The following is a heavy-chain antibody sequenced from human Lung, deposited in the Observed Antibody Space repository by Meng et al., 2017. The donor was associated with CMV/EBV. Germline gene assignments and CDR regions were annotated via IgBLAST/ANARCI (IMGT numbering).Heavy chain of an antibody. Sequence: HAQLCEYGGEVKKPGASVKVSCKASDYTFTNYGITWVRQAPGQGLEWMGWINAYNGDTNYAQTLQGRVTMTTDTSTSTAYMELRSLRSDDTAVYYCARVEVGITSGDYWGQGTLVTVSS. CDR1: DYTFTNYG. CDR2: INAYNGDT. D-gene: IGHD1-26*01. CDR3: ARVEVGITSGDY. J-gene: IGHJ4*02. V-gene: IGHV1-18*01.